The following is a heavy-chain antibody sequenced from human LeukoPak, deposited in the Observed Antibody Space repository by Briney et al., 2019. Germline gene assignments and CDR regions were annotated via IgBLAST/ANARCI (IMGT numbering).Heavy chain of an antibody. D-gene: IGHD6-19*01. CDR3: ARPRPGGWYGNPFDY. CDR2: IYYSGST. J-gene: IGHJ4*02. CDR1: GGSVSSSSYF. Sequence: NPSETLSLTCTVSGGSVSSSSYFWGWIRQPPGKGLEWIGCIYYSGSTYYNPSLKSRVTISVDTSKNQFSLKLRSVTAADTAVYYCARPRPGGWYGNPFDYWGQGTLVTVSS. V-gene: IGHV4-39*01.